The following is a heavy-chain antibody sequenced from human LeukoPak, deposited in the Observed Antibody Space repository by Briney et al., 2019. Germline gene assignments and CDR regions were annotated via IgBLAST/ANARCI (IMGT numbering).Heavy chain of an antibody. CDR3: ARPKGYSYYYYMDV. J-gene: IGHJ6*03. Sequence: PSQTLSLTCTVSGGSISSGNYYWSWIRQPAGKGLEWIGRIYTSGNTNYNPSLKSRVTMSIDTSKNQLSLKLSSVTAADTAVYYCARPKGYSYYYYMDVWGKGTTVTVSS. V-gene: IGHV4-61*02. CDR2: IYTSGNT. CDR1: GGSISSGNYY.